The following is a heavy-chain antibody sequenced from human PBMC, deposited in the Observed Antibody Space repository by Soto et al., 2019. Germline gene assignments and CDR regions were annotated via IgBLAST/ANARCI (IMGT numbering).Heavy chain of an antibody. V-gene: IGHV3-48*01. CDR3: VKGEYYYDGSAYYPFDY. CDR2: IMPGSSHI. D-gene: IGHD3-22*01. J-gene: IGHJ4*02. CDR1: GFTFSIYS. Sequence: PGGSLRLSCAASGFTFSIYSMNWVRQAPGKGLEWVSYIMPGSSHIFYADSVKGRFTISRDNSKNTAYLQMSSLRPEDTAVYYCVKGEYYYDGSAYYPFDYWGQGRMVTVSS.